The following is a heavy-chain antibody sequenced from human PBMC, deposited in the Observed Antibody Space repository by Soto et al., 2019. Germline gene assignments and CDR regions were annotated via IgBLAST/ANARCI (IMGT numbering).Heavy chain of an antibody. CDR3: ALLSGYDLDYYYGMDV. V-gene: IGHV4-39*01. CDR2: IYYSGST. CDR1: GGSISSSSYY. Sequence: SETLSLPCTVSGGSISSSSYYWGWIRQPPGKGLEWIGSIYYSGSTYYNPSLKSRVTISVDTSKNQFSLKLSSVTAADTAVYYCALLSGYDLDYYYGMDVWGQGTTVTVSS. D-gene: IGHD5-12*01. J-gene: IGHJ6*02.